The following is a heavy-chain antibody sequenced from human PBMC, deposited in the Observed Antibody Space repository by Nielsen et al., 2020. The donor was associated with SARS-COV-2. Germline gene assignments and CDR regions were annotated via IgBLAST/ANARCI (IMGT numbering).Heavy chain of an antibody. J-gene: IGHJ4*02. V-gene: IGHV3-30-3*01. Sequence: GESLKISCAASGFTFSSYAMHWVRQAPGKGLEWVAVISYDGSNKYYADSVKGRFTIPRDNSKNTLYLQMNSLRAEDTAVYYCARAGGGSYYGPFDYWGQGTLVTVSS. D-gene: IGHD1-26*01. CDR1: GFTFSSYA. CDR2: ISYDGSNK. CDR3: ARAGGGSYYGPFDY.